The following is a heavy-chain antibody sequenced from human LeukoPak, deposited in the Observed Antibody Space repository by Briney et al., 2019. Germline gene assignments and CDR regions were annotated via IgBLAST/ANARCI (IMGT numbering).Heavy chain of an antibody. V-gene: IGHV1-18*01. CDR2: ISVYNGNT. CDR1: GYNLSSFG. J-gene: IGHJ3*02. CDR3: ARARNYYDSSDYYYEGDAFDI. Sequence: ASVKVSCKASGYNLSSFGISWVRQAPGQGLEWMGWISVYNGNTNYAQNLQGRVTMTRDTSTSTAYMELRSLRSDDTAVYYCARARNYYDSSDYYYEGDAFDIWGQGTMVTVSS. D-gene: IGHD3-22*01.